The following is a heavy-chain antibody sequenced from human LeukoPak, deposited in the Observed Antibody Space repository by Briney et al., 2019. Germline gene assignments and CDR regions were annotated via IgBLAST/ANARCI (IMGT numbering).Heavy chain of an antibody. CDR1: GYSFTSYW. CDR2: IYPGDSDT. D-gene: IGHD3-10*01. CDR3: ARHQSPYGSGSYYNVDYYYMDV. V-gene: IGHV5-51*01. J-gene: IGHJ6*03. Sequence: GESLKITCKGSGYSFTSYWIGWVRQMPGKGLEWMGIIYPGDSDTRYSPSFQGQVTISADKSISTAYLQWSSLKASDTAMYYCARHQSPYGSGSYYNVDYYYMDVWGKGTTVTVSS.